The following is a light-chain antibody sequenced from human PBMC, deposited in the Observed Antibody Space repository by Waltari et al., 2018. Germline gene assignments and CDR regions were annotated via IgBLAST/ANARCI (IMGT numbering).Light chain of an antibody. CDR1: QSVRSN. Sequence: EIVMTQSPATLSVSPGERATLSCMASQSVRSNLAWYQHKPGQAPRLLIYGASTRATGIPARFSGSESGTEFTLTISSLQSEDSAVYYCQHYNNWPLTFGPGTKVDIK. J-gene: IGKJ3*01. CDR2: GAS. V-gene: IGKV3-15*01. CDR3: QHYNNWPLT.